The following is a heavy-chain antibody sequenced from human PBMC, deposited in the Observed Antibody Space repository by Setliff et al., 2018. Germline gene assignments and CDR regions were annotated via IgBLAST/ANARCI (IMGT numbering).Heavy chain of an antibody. Sequence: GGSLRLSCAASGFTVNTNYMTWVRQAPGKGLEWVSSIHGEGINTYYADSVKGRFTISRDNSKNTLYLQMDSLRAEDTAVYYCARNWVTAQHYYYGMDVWGQGTTVTVSS. V-gene: IGHV3-66*01. CDR3: ARNWVTAQHYYYGMDV. D-gene: IGHD2-21*02. CDR2: IHGEGINT. CDR1: GFTVNTNY. J-gene: IGHJ6*02.